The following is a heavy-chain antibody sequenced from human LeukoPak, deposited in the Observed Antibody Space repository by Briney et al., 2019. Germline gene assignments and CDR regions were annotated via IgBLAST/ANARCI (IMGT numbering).Heavy chain of an antibody. J-gene: IGHJ4*02. CDR3: TRTRGQLAPFDY. D-gene: IGHD6-13*01. CDR2: ISYSGTT. CDR1: GDSISTSPYY. Sequence: LETLSLSCTVSGDSISTSPYYWVWIRQPPGKGLQWIGSISYSGTTYYNPSLRSRVTISVDPSKNHFSLRLPSVTPADTAVYYCTRTRGQLAPFDYWGQGTLVTVSS. V-gene: IGHV4-39*02.